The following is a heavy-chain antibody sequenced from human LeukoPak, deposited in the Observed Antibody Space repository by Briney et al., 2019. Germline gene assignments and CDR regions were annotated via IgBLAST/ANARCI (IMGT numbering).Heavy chain of an antibody. V-gene: IGHV4-4*02. Sequence: PSETLSLTCVVSGGSISSYNWWSWVRQPPGKGLEGIGEIYHSGSTNYNPSLKSRVTISLDKSKNQFSLKLSSVTAADTAVYYCATTAAAGTRLAWFDPWGQGTLVTVSS. D-gene: IGHD6-13*01. CDR3: ATTAAAGTRLAWFDP. CDR2: IYHSGST. J-gene: IGHJ5*02. CDR1: GGSISSYNW.